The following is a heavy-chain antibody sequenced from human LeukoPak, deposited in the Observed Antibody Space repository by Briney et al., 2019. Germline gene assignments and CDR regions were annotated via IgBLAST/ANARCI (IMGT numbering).Heavy chain of an antibody. CDR2: IFYRGNT. Sequence: TPSETLSLTCTVSGGSISTNNYYWGWIRQPPGKGLEWIGSIFYRGNTYYNPSLKSRVTISIDTSKYQFSLTLTPVTAADTAIFYCARHGYDVLSDLFDYWGQGNPFTVSS. V-gene: IGHV4-39*01. J-gene: IGHJ4*02. CDR1: GGSISTNNYY. D-gene: IGHD3/OR15-3a*01. CDR3: ARHGYDVLSDLFDY.